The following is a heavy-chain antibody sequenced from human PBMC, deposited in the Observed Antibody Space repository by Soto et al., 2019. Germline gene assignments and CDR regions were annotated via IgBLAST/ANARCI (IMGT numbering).Heavy chain of an antibody. D-gene: IGHD1-1*01. Sequence: GGSLRLSCAASGFTFSSYSMNWVRQAPGKGLEWVSSISSSSSYIYYADSVKGRFTISRDNAKNSLYLQMNSLRAEDTAVYYCARVIQLELGFQGRGSAFDIWGQGTMVTVSS. J-gene: IGHJ3*02. CDR2: ISSSSSYI. CDR1: GFTFSSYS. CDR3: ARVIQLELGFQGRGSAFDI. V-gene: IGHV3-21*01.